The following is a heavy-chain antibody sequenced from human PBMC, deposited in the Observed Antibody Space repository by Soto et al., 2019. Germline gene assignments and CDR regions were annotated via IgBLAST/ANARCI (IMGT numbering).Heavy chain of an antibody. D-gene: IGHD5-18*01. CDR3: AKLGGGYIFGPYLDF. Sequence: QVQIVQSGAEMKTPGASVKVSCKTSGYTFTLYTIHWVRQAPGQRLEWMGWINTGNGNTKFSQRFHARVTMSSDTSASTAYMELSSLTSEDTAVYYFAKLGGGYIFGPYLDFWGQGTLVTVSS. CDR2: INTGNGNT. J-gene: IGHJ4*02. CDR1: GYTFTLYT. V-gene: IGHV1-3*04.